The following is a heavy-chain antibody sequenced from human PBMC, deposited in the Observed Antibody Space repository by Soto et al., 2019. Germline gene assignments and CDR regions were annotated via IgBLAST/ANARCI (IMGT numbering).Heavy chain of an antibody. Sequence: QVQLQQWGAGLLKPSETLSLTCAVYGGSFSGYYWSWIRQPPGKGLEWIGEINHSGSTNYNPSLKRRVTISVDTSKNQFSLKLSSVTAADTAVYYCARWTRVGYCSGGSCLPDYWGQGTLVTVSS. D-gene: IGHD2-15*01. V-gene: IGHV4-34*01. CDR2: INHSGST. J-gene: IGHJ4*02. CDR1: GGSFSGYY. CDR3: ARWTRVGYCSGGSCLPDY.